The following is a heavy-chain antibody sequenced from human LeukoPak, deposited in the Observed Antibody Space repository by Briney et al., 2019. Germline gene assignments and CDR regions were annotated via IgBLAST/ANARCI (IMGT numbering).Heavy chain of an antibody. CDR1: GGSISSGGHS. D-gene: IGHD3-10*01. CDR3: ARDSPGVYWYFDL. J-gene: IGHJ2*01. CDR2: IYHSGST. Sequence: SQTLSLTCAVSGGSISSGGHSWSWIRQPPGKGLEWIGYIYHSGSTYYNPSLKSRVTISVDRSKNQFSLKLSSVTAADTAVYYCARDSPGVYWYFDLWGRGTLVTVSS. V-gene: IGHV4-30-2*01.